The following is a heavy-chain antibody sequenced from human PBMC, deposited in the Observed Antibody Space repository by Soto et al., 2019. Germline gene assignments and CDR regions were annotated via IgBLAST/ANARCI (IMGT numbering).Heavy chain of an antibody. J-gene: IGHJ5*02. CDR3: ARGQRFSDWFDP. Sequence: SSETLSLTCTFTGGTISGYYWTWIRQSAGGGLEWIGRIYSSGSTNYNPSLKSRVTISLDTSMNHFSLRLSSVTAADTAVYYCARGQRFSDWFDPWGQGTLVTVSS. CDR2: IYSSGST. V-gene: IGHV4-4*07. CDR1: GGTISGYY. D-gene: IGHD3-3*01.